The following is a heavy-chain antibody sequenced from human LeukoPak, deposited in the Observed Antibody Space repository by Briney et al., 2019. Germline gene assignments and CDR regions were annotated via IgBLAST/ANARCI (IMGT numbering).Heavy chain of an antibody. J-gene: IGHJ5*02. CDR3: ARFTRVRGVITSWFDP. D-gene: IGHD3-10*01. Sequence: ASVKVSCKVSGYSLTELSMHWVRQAPGKGLEWMGGFDPEDGETIYGQKFQGRVTMTEDTSTDTAYMELSSLRSEDTAVYYCARFTRVRGVITSWFDPWGQGTLVTVSS. CDR1: GYSLTELS. CDR2: FDPEDGET. V-gene: IGHV1-24*01.